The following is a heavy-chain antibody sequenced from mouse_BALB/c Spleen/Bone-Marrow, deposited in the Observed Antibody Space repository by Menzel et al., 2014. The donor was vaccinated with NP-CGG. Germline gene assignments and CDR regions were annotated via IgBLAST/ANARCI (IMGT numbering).Heavy chain of an antibody. D-gene: IGHD2-14*01. J-gene: IGHJ3*01. Sequence: KASGYTFTSYVMHWVKQKPGQGLEWIGYINPYNDGTKYNEKFKGKATLTSDKSSSTAYMELSSLTSEDSAVYYCASPCYRYDGFAYWGQGTLVTVSA. CDR2: INPYNDGT. CDR3: ASPCYRYDGFAY. V-gene: IGHV1-14*01. CDR1: GYTFTSYV.